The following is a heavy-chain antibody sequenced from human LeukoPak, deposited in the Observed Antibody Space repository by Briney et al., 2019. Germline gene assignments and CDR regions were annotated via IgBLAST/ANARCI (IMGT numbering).Heavy chain of an antibody. D-gene: IGHD7-27*01. CDR3: ARDGTGDPSYALDY. Sequence: QPGGSLRLSCAASRFTFSNYWMNWFRQAPGKGLEWVSYISSSSSTMYYADSVKGRFTISRDNAKNSLYLQMNSLRAEDTAVYYCARDGTGDPSYALDYWGQGAPVTVSS. CDR1: RFTFSNYW. CDR2: ISSSSSTM. J-gene: IGHJ4*02. V-gene: IGHV3-48*04.